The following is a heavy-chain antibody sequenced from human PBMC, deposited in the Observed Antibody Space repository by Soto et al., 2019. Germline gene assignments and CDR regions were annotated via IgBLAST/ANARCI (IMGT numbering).Heavy chain of an antibody. D-gene: IGHD6-6*01. Sequence: ASVKVSCKASGYTFTSYAMHWVRQAPGQRLEWMGWINAGNGNTKYSQKFQGRVTITRDTSASTAYMELSSLRSEDPAVYYCARDTRPYSSSSRAHNWFDPWGQGTLVTVSS. V-gene: IGHV1-3*01. CDR1: GYTFTSYA. CDR3: ARDTRPYSSSSRAHNWFDP. CDR2: INAGNGNT. J-gene: IGHJ5*02.